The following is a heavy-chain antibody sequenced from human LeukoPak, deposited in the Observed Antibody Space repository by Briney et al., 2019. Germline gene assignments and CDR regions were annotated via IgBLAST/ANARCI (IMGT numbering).Heavy chain of an antibody. CDR1: GYGFTSYW. CDR3: ARVQYSSSWGYSSGWTGVY. Sequence: GESLKISCKGSGYGFTSYWIGWVRQMPGKGLEWMGIIYPGDSDTRYSPSFQGQVTISADKSISTAYLQWSSLKASDTAMYYCARVQYSSSWGYSSGWTGVYWGQGTLVTVSS. V-gene: IGHV5-51*01. D-gene: IGHD6-13*01. CDR2: IYPGDSDT. J-gene: IGHJ4*02.